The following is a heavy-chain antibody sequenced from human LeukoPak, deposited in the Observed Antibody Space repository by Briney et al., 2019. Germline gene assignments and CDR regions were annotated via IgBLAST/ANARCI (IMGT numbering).Heavy chain of an antibody. CDR3: ASPHSSSSGFDH. V-gene: IGHV4-39*01. CDR2: IYYSGST. Sequence: SETLSLTCTVSGGSISSSSYYWGWIRQPPGKGLEWIGSIYYSGSTYYNPSLKSRVTISVDTSKNQFSLKLSSVTAADTAVYYCASPHSSSSGFDHWGQGTLVTVSS. J-gene: IGHJ4*02. CDR1: GGSISSSSYY. D-gene: IGHD6-6*01.